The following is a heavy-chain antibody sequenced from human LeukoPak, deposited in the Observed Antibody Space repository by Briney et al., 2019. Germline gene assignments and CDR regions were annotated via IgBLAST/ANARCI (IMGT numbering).Heavy chain of an antibody. V-gene: IGHV3-23*01. CDR2: INSGGGDT. J-gene: IGHJ4*02. Sequence: GGSLRLSCAASGFTFTSHAMSWVRQAPGKGLEWVSVINSGGGDTYYAGSVKGRFTISRDNSKSTLYLQMNSLRADDTAVYYCAKDIVIIPAAYFDYWGQGTLVTVSS. CDR3: AKDIVIIPAAYFDY. CDR1: GFTFTSHA. D-gene: IGHD2-2*01.